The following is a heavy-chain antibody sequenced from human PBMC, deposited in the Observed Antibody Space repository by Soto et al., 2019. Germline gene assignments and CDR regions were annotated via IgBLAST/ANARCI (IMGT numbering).Heavy chain of an antibody. J-gene: IGHJ3*01. CDR1: AGRLSRCC. CDR2: IYPGDSDT. V-gene: IGHV5-51*01. CDR3: ARHSRRGYCSGGSCYDHHQSYATQV. D-gene: IGHD2-15*01. Sequence: GDSRRIWWSGSAGRLSRCCIGGWRQMLGKGLEWMGIIYPGDSDTRYSPSFQGQVTLSADKSISTAYLQWSSLKASDTAMYYCARHSRRGYCSGGSCYDHHQSYATQVRGPGT.